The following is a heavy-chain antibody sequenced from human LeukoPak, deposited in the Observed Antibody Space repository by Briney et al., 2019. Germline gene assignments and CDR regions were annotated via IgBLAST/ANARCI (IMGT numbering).Heavy chain of an antibody. J-gene: IGHJ4*02. Sequence: PGGSLRLSCAASGFTFNIYAMNWVRQAPGKGLEWVSAISDSGGNTYYADSVKGRFTISRHNSKNTLYLQMNSLRAEDTAIYYCAKGSSGRPIEYFDYWGQGTLVTVS. CDR1: GFTFNIYA. V-gene: IGHV3-23*01. CDR2: ISDSGGNT. D-gene: IGHD6-25*01. CDR3: AKGSSGRPIEYFDY.